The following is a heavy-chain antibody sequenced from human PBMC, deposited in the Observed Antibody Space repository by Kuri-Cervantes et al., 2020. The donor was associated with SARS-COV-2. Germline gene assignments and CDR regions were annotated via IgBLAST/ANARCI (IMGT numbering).Heavy chain of an antibody. Sequence: ASVKVSCKASGYTFTSYGISWVRQAPGQGLEWMGWISAYNGNTNYAQKLQGRVTMTTDTSTSTAYMELSSLRSEDTAVYYCARDLTGTTSSYYYYGMDVWGQGTTVTVSS. CDR3: ARDLTGTTSSYYYYGMDV. V-gene: IGHV1-18*01. CDR2: ISAYNGNT. D-gene: IGHD1-7*01. J-gene: IGHJ6*02. CDR1: GYTFTSYG.